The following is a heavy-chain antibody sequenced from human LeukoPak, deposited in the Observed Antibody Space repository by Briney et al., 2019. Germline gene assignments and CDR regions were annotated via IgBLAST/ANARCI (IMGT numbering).Heavy chain of an antibody. CDR2: ITTSSSYI. V-gene: IGHV3-21*01. CDR1: GFTFSRSS. CDR3: ARDLRYYDSDAFDI. D-gene: IGHD3-22*01. Sequence: GGSLRLSCAASGFTFSRSSMNWVRQAPGKGLEWVSSITTSSSYIYYADSVKGRFTISRDNAKNSLYLQMNSLRAEDTAVYYCARDLRYYDSDAFDIWGQGTMVTVSS. J-gene: IGHJ3*02.